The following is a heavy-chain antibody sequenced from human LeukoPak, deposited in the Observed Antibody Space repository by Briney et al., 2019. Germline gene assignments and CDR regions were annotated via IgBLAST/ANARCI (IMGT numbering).Heavy chain of an antibody. V-gene: IGHV4-34*01. CDR1: GVSFSGYY. D-gene: IGHD3-10*01. CDR3: ARGRRRFRELLSWFDP. Sequence: PSETLSLTCAVYGVSFSGYYWSWIRQPPGKGLEWIGEINHSGSTNYNPSLKSRVTISVDTSKNQFSLKLSSVAAADTAVYYCARGRRRFRELLSWFDPWGQGTLVTVSS. J-gene: IGHJ5*02. CDR2: INHSGST.